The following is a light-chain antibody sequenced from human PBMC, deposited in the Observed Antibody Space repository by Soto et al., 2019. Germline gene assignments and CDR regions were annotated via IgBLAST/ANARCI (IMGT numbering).Light chain of an antibody. CDR1: SSDIGAYIF. V-gene: IGLV2-14*03. J-gene: IGLJ1*01. CDR3: VSFTTKKSYV. Sequence: QSALTQPASVSGSPGQSITISCTGTSSDIGAYIFVSWYQQHPGKAPKLIIYDIANRPSGVSYRFSGSKSANTASLTISGLQADDEADYYGVSFTTKKSYVFGTGTKVTVL. CDR2: DIA.